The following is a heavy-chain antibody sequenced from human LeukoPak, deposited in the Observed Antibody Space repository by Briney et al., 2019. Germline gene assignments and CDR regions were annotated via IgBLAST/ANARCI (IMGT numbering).Heavy chain of an antibody. Sequence: SETLSLTCTVSGGSISSSSYYWGWIRQPPGKGLEWIGSIYYSGSTYYNPSLKSRVTISVDTSKNQFSLKLSSVTAADTAVYYCARELYGSGSPAFDYWGQGTLVTVSS. CDR1: GGSISSSSYY. D-gene: IGHD3-10*01. J-gene: IGHJ4*02. CDR2: IYYSGST. CDR3: ARELYGSGSPAFDY. V-gene: IGHV4-39*02.